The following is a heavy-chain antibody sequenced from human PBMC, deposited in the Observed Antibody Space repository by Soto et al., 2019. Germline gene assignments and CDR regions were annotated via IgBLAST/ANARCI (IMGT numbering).Heavy chain of an antibody. CDR3: ARARLRRTGRAFDM. CDR1: GGSITSGTYF. V-gene: IGHV4-30-2*01. Sequence: QLQLQESGSGLVKPSQTLSLTCAVSGGSITSGTYFWSWIRQPPGKGLEWIGHINHSGSTYYNPSLKSRLTISVDRSKTQFSLKLNSVTAADTAVYYCARARLRRTGRAFDMWAKGQWSPSLQ. D-gene: IGHD2-21*02. J-gene: IGHJ3*02. CDR2: INHSGST.